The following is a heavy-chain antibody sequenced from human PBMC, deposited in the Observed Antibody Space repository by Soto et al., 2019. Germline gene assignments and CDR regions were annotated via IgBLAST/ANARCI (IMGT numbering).Heavy chain of an antibody. CDR2: IIPIFGAA. CDR1: GGTFNSYA. CDR3: AGELRITTAGRRPYDC. D-gene: IGHD6-13*01. V-gene: IGHV1-69*12. Sequence: QVQLMQSGAEVKKPGSSVKVSCKASGGTFNSYAVNWVRQAPGQGLEWMGGIIPIFGAANYAQKFQGRVTITAEEPTSTVFGGLSSLRSEDPAVFSWAGELRITTAGRRPYDCWGQGTLVTVSS. J-gene: IGHJ4*02.